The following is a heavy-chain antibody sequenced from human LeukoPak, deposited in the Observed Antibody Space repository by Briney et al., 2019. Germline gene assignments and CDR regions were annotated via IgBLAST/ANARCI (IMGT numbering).Heavy chain of an antibody. V-gene: IGHV3-23*01. J-gene: IGHJ6*02. CDR3: AKAISSGWYYYYGMDV. D-gene: IGHD6-19*01. CDR1: GFTFSSYA. CDR2: IRGSGGST. Sequence: PGGSLRLSCAASGFTFSSYAMSWVRQAPGKGLEWVSGIRGSGGSTYYADSVKGRFTISRDNSKNTLHLQMNSLRAEDTAVYYCAKAISSGWYYYYGMDVWGQGTTVTVSS.